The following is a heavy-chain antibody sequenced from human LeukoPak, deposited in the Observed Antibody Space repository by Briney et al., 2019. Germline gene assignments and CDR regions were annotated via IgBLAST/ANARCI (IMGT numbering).Heavy chain of an antibody. CDR1: VCTFIHYG. CDR3: AREYGSGSYTGIDY. V-gene: IGHV1-18*01. D-gene: IGHD3-10*01. J-gene: IGHJ4*02. Sequence: GASVKVSCMASVCTFIHYGITWVGQAPGQGLAWVGWISANNSAYNGNTHHAQNLQSRVTMTTDTSTNTGYTELRSLRSDDTAVYYCAREYGSGSYTGIDYWGQGTLVTVSS. CDR2: ISANNSAYNGNT.